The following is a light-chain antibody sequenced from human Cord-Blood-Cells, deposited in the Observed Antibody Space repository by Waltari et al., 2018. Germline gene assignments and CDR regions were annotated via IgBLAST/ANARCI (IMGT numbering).Light chain of an antibody. V-gene: IGKV1-39*01. J-gene: IGKJ1*01. CDR1: QSISSY. Sequence: DIQMTQSPSSLSASVGARVTITCQASQSISSYLNWYKQKPGKAPKLLIYAASSLQSGVPSRFSGSGSGTDFTLTISSLQPEDFATYYCQQSYSTPQTFGQGTKVEIK. CDR2: AAS. CDR3: QQSYSTPQT.